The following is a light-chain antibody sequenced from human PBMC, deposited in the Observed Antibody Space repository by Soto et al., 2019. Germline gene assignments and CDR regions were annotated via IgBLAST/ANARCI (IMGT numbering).Light chain of an antibody. CDR3: QQRT. CDR1: QSVSSY. Sequence: EIVLTQSPATLSLSPGERATLSCRASQSVSSYLAWDQQKPGQAPRLLIYDASNRATGIPARFSGSGSGTDFSLTISSLEPEDFAVYYCQQRTFGGGTKVEIK. J-gene: IGKJ4*01. V-gene: IGKV3-11*01. CDR2: DAS.